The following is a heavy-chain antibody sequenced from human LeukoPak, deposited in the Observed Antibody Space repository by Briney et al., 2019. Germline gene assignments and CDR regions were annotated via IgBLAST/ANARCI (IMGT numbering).Heavy chain of an antibody. D-gene: IGHD2-15*01. J-gene: IGHJ3*01. V-gene: IGHV3-9*01. CDR2: ISYGSDTI. CDR3: AKDRGGSSQLGDAFDV. Sequence: GGSLRLSCAASGFTFSSYGMHWVRQAPGKGLEWVSGISYGSDTIGYVDSVKGRFTISRDNAKNSLYLQMNSLRTDDTALYYCAKDRGGSSQLGDAFDVWGQGTMVSVSS. CDR1: GFTFSSYG.